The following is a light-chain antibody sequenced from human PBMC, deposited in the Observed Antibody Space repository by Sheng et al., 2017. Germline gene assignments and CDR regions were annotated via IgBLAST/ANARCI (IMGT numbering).Light chain of an antibody. J-gene: IGKJ4*01. CDR1: QGISSY. V-gene: IGKV1-33*01. CDR2: DAS. Sequence: IRMTQSPSSFSASTGDRVTITCRASQGISSYLAWYQQKPGKAPKLLIYDASNLETGVPSRFSGSGSGTDFTFTISSLQPEDIATYYCQQYDNLSLTFGGGTKVEIK. CDR3: QQYDNLSLT.